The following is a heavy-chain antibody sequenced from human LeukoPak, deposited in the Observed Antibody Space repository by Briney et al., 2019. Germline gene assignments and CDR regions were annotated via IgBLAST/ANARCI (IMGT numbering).Heavy chain of an antibody. CDR3: ARVLVRPNGSGSRNSYNWFDP. D-gene: IGHD3-10*01. V-gene: IGHV1-69*06. CDR2: IIPIFGTA. CDR1: GGTFSSYA. J-gene: IGHJ5*02. Sequence: SVKVSCKASGGTFSSYAISWVRQAPGQGLEWMGGIIPIFGTANYAQKFQGRVTITADKSTSTAYMELSSLRSEDTAVYYCARVLVRPNGSGSRNSYNWFDPWGQGTLVTVSS.